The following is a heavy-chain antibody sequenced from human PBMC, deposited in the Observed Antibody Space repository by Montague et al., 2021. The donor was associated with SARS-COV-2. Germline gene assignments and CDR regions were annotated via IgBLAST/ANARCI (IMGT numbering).Heavy chain of an antibody. V-gene: IGHV3-33*01. CDR1: GFTFGVFG. D-gene: IGHD5-24*01. CDR2: IGHDGTAQ. J-gene: IGHJ4*02. Sequence: SLRLSCAASGFTFGVFGMHWLRQAPGKGPEWVATIGHDGTAQFYVESVKGRFTISGDNSKNTLFLQMNSLRAEDTALYYCARDLKMGSYFDYWGQGTLVAVSS. CDR3: ARDLKMGSYFDY.